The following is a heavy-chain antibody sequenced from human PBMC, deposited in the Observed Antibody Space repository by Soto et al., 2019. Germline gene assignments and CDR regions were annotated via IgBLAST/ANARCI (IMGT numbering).Heavy chain of an antibody. CDR2: IKSKTDGGTT. J-gene: IGHJ6*02. CDR3: TTPLGIMITFGGVIVEENYYYYYGMDV. CDR1: GFTFSNAW. D-gene: IGHD3-16*02. V-gene: IGHV3-15*07. Sequence: PGGSLRLSCAASGFTFSNAWMNWVRQAPGKGLEWVGRIKSKTDGGTTDYAAPVKGRFTISRDDSKNTLYLQMNSLKTEDTAVYYCTTPLGIMITFGGVIVEENYYYYYGMDVWGQGTTVTVSS.